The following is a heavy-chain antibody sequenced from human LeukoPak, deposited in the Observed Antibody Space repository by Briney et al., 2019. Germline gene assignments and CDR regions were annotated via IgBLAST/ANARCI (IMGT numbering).Heavy chain of an antibody. D-gene: IGHD3-10*01. J-gene: IGHJ5*02. Sequence: SETLSLTCTVSGGSISSSSYYWGWIRQPPGKGLEWIGSIYYSGSTYYNPSLKSRVTISVDTSKNQFSLKLSSVTAADTAVYYCARVYGSGSLNWFDPWGQGTLVTVSS. CDR2: IYYSGST. V-gene: IGHV4-39*07. CDR1: GGSISSSSYY. CDR3: ARVYGSGSLNWFDP.